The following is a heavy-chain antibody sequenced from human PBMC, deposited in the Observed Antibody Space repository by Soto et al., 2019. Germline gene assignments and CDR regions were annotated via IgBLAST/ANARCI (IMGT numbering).Heavy chain of an antibody. CDR2: ISSGGIYI. J-gene: IGHJ5*02. CDR1: FTFSMYS. D-gene: IGHD1-26*01. Sequence: EVQVVESGGGLVNPAGSLRLSCSFTFSMYSMNWVRQAPGKGLEWVASISSGGIYIKYADSVKGRFTITRDNAKNSVSLQMNSLKVEDTALYYCTRDQGGSYDSWFDPWGQGTQVIVSS. CDR3: TRDQGGSYDSWFDP. V-gene: IGHV3-21*06.